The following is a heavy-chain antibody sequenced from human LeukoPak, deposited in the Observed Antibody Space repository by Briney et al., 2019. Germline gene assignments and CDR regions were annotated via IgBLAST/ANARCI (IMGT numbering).Heavy chain of an antibody. Sequence: ASVKVSCKASGGTFSSYAISWVRQAPGQGLEWMGWISAYNGNTNYAQKLQGRVTMTTDTSTSTAYMELRSLRSDDTAVYYCARAPFLYDYYFDYWGQGTLVTVSS. D-gene: IGHD5/OR15-5a*01. CDR3: ARAPFLYDYYFDY. CDR2: ISAYNGNT. V-gene: IGHV1-18*01. CDR1: GGTFSSYA. J-gene: IGHJ4*02.